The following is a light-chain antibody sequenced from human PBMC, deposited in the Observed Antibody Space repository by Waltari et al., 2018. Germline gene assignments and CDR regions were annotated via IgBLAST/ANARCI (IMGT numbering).Light chain of an antibody. Sequence: QSALTQPASVSGSPGQAITISCTGTGSAIGGYNYVSWYQQHPGKALKLLIYGVSSRSSGVSNRFSGSKSGYAASLTISGLQAEDEAHYYCSSFTSTNTWVFGGGTKLTVL. CDR2: GVS. V-gene: IGLV2-14*03. CDR1: GSAIGGYNY. J-gene: IGLJ3*02. CDR3: SSFTSTNTWV.